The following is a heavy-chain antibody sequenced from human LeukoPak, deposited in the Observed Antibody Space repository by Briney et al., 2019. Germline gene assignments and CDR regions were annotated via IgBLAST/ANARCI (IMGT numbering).Heavy chain of an antibody. D-gene: IGHD3-9*01. CDR3: ASGILFGGLDSSVDY. J-gene: IGHJ4*02. CDR1: GGSISSGSYY. Sequence: PSQTLSLTCTVSGGSISSGSYYWSWIRQPAGKGLEWIGRIYTSGSTNYNPSLKSRVTISVDTSKNQFSLKLSSVTAADTAVYYCASGILFGGLDSSVDYWGQGTLVTVSS. V-gene: IGHV4-61*02. CDR2: IYTSGST.